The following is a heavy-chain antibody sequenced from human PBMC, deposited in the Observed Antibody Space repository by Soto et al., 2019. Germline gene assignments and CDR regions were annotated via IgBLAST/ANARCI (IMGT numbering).Heavy chain of an antibody. V-gene: IGHV3-53*01. Sequence: GGSLRLSCAASGFTVSSNYMSWVRQAPGKGLEWVSVIYSGGSTYYADSVKGRFTISRDNSKNTLYLQMNSLRAEDTAVYYCAREQWLGSGYFDYWGQGTLVTVSS. CDR1: GFTVSSNY. CDR2: IYSGGST. CDR3: AREQWLGSGYFDY. J-gene: IGHJ4*02. D-gene: IGHD6-19*01.